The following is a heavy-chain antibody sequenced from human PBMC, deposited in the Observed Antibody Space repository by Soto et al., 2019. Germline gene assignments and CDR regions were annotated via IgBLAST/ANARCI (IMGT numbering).Heavy chain of an antibody. Sequence: GASVKVSCTASGYTFNGYYMHWVQQATGKGLEWMGWINPNSGGTNYARKFQGWVTMTRDTSISTAYMELSRLRSDDTAVYYCARGRRYDTLTGYEWNNYGMDVWVQGTTVTVSS. J-gene: IGHJ6*02. CDR3: ARGRRYDTLTGYEWNNYGMDV. CDR1: GYTFNGYY. D-gene: IGHD3-9*01. V-gene: IGHV1-2*04. CDR2: INPNSGGT.